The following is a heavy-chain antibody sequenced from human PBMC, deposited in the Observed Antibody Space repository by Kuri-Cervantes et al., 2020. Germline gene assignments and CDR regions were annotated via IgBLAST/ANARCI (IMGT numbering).Heavy chain of an antibody. CDR3: ARGVEGFLDYFNY. CDR2: MFHSGTT. D-gene: IGHD2-15*01. CDR1: GGSISSSSYY. V-gene: IGHV4-61*01. Sequence: SETLSLTCTVSGGSISSSSYYWSWIRQLPGKGLEWIGYMFHSGTTNYNPSLKSRLTMSIDTSMNQFSLTLRSVTAADTAVYYCARGVEGFLDYFNYWGQGTLVTVSS. J-gene: IGHJ4*02.